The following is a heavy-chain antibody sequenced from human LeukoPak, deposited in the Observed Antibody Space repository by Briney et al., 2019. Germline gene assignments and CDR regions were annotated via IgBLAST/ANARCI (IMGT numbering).Heavy chain of an antibody. CDR2: ISYDGSNK. V-gene: IGHV3-30*04. D-gene: IGHD3-22*01. CDR1: GFTFSSYA. J-gene: IGHJ4*02. Sequence: PGGSLRLSCAASGFTFSSYAMHWVRQAPGKGLEWVAVISYDGSNKYYADSVKGRFTISRDNSKNTLYLQMNSLRAEDTAVYYCARGRKGSSGYYGDYWGQGTLVTVSS. CDR3: ARGRKGSSGYYGDY.